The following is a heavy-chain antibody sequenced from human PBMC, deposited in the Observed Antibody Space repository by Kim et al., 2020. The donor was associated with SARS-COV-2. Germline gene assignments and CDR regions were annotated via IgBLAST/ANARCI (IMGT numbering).Heavy chain of an antibody. J-gene: IGHJ3*02. CDR2: ISSSGSTI. CDR1: GFTFSDYY. CDR3: ARRIRSNRRELAFDI. Sequence: GGSLRLSCAASGFTFSDYYMSWIRQAPGKGLEWVSYISSSGSTIYYADSVKGRFTISRDNAKNSLYLQMNSLRAEDTAVYYCARRIRSNRRELAFDIWGQGTMVTVSS. D-gene: IGHD2-15*01. V-gene: IGHV3-11*01.